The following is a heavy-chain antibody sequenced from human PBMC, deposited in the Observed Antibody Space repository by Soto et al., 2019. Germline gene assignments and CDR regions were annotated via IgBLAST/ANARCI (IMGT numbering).Heavy chain of an antibody. CDR3: ARGYELWGGGGYYYYMDV. V-gene: IGHV4-34*01. Sequence: QVQLQQWGAGLLKPSETLSLTCAVYGGSFSGYYWSWIRQPPGKGLEWIGEINHSGSTNYNPSLKSRVTISVDTAKNQFSLKLSSVAAADTAVYYCARGYELWGGGGYYYYMDVWGKGTTVTVSS. J-gene: IGHJ6*03. CDR2: INHSGST. D-gene: IGHD3-3*01. CDR1: GGSFSGYY.